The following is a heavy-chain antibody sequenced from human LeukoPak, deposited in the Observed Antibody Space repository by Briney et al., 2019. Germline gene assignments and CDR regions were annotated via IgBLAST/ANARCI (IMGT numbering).Heavy chain of an antibody. CDR2: IGSSGRTM. CDR3: AREATRISPALDV. V-gene: IGHV3-48*03. Sequence: PGGSLRLSCAASGFTFSSYEMNWVRQAPGKGLEWVSYIGSSGRTMYYADSVKGRFTISRDNAKNSLYLQMNSLRAEDTAVYYCAREATRISPALDVWGKGTTVTISS. CDR1: GFTFSSYE. D-gene: IGHD2-15*01. J-gene: IGHJ6*04.